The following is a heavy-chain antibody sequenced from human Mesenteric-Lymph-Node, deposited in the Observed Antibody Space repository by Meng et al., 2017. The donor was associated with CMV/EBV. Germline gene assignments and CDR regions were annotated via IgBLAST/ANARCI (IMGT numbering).Heavy chain of an antibody. CDR3: AKDYGGVDYDLPGESTPNYGMDV. CDR2: ISYDGSNK. V-gene: IGHV3-30*04. J-gene: IGHJ6*02. CDR1: GFTFSSYA. D-gene: IGHD3-3*01. Sequence: GGSLRLSCAASGFTFSSYAMHWVRQAPGKGLEWVAVISYDGSNKYYADSVKGRFTISRDNSKNTLYLQMNSLRAEDTAVYYCAKDYGGVDYDLPGESTPNYGMDVWGQGTTVTVSS.